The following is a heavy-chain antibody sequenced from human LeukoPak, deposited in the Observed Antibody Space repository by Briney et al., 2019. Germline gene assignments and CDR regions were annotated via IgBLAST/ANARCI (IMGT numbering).Heavy chain of an antibody. CDR2: IYYSGST. J-gene: IGHJ5*02. Sequence: KPSETLPLTCTVSGGSISSSSYYWGWIRQPPGKGLEWIGSIYYSGSTYYNPSLKSRVTISVDTSKNQFSLKLSSVTAADTAVYYCAGHFGSSGWYNWFDPWGQGTLVTVSS. CDR1: GGSISSSSYY. V-gene: IGHV4-39*01. CDR3: AGHFGSSGWYNWFDP. D-gene: IGHD6-19*01.